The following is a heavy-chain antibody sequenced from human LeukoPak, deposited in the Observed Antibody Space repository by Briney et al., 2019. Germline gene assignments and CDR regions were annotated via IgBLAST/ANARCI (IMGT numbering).Heavy chain of an antibody. D-gene: IGHD3-22*01. CDR3: ARARGYYDSSGFDP. V-gene: IGHV4-59*01. CDR2: IYYSGST. CDR1: GGSISSYY. J-gene: IGHJ5*02. Sequence: SETLSLTYTVSGGSISSYYWSWIRQPPGKGLEWIGYIYYSGSTNYNPSLKSRVTISVDTSKNQFSLKLSSVTAADTAVYYCARARGYYDSSGFDPWGQGTLVTVSS.